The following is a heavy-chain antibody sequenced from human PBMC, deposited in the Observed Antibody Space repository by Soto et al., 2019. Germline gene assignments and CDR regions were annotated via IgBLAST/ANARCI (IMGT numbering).Heavy chain of an antibody. CDR2: IWYDGSDK. V-gene: IGHV3-33*01. Sequence: QVQLVESGGGVVQPGRSLRLSCAASGFTFSSYGMHWVRQATGKGLEWVAVIWYDGSDKFYAHSVKGRFTISRDNSKNTLYLQMNSRRADDTAVYYCARVPNEVVKFDLWGRGTLVTVSS. CDR1: GFTFSSYG. D-gene: IGHD3-22*01. J-gene: IGHJ2*01. CDR3: ARVPNEVVKFDL.